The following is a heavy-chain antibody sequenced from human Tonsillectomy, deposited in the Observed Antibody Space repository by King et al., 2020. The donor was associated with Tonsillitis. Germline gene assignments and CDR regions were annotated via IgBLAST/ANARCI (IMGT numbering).Heavy chain of an antibody. Sequence: VQLQESGPGLVKPSETLSLTCNVSGDSISSYYWSWIRQPAGKGLEWIGRVYFSGSTNYNPSFKSRVTMSAETSKNQFSLKLSSVTAADTAVYYCVRGPLQWLKNYGMDVWGQGTTVTVSS. V-gene: IGHV4-4*07. D-gene: IGHD6-19*01. CDR1: GDSISSYY. CDR2: VYFSGST. CDR3: VRGPLQWLKNYGMDV. J-gene: IGHJ6*02.